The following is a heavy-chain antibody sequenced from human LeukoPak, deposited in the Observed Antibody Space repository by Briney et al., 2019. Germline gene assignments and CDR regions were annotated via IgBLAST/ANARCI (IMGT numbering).Heavy chain of an antibody. Sequence: SETLSLTCTVSGGSISSYYWSWIRQPAGKGLEWIGRIYISGSTNYNPSLKSRVTMSVDTSKNQFSLKLSSVTAADTAVYYCARGRLDYDILTGYYPYYFDYWGQGTLVTVSS. V-gene: IGHV4-4*07. J-gene: IGHJ4*02. CDR2: IYISGST. D-gene: IGHD3-9*01. CDR3: ARGRLDYDILTGYYPYYFDY. CDR1: GGSISSYY.